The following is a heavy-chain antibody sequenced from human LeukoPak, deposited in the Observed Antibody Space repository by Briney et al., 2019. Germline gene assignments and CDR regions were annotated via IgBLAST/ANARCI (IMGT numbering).Heavy chain of an antibody. CDR1: GFTFSSYA. CDR3: ANTHGYNIVVVPAAKVYYYGMDV. D-gene: IGHD2-2*01. J-gene: IGHJ6*02. Sequence: GGSLRLSCAASGFTFSSYAMHWVRQAPGKGLEWVAVISYDGSNKYYADSVKGRFTISRDNSKNTLYLQLNSLRAEDTAVYYCANTHGYNIVVVPAAKVYYYGMDVWGQGTTVTVSS. CDR2: ISYDGSNK. V-gene: IGHV3-30-3*01.